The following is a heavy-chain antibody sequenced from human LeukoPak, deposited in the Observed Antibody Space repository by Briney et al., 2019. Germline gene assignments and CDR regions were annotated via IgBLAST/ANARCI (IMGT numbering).Heavy chain of an antibody. CDR3: ARDSPYYYDSSGQMTFDY. D-gene: IGHD3-22*01. CDR1: GGTFSSYA. V-gene: IGHV1-69*04. CDR2: IIPIFGIV. J-gene: IGHJ4*02. Sequence: SVKVSCEASGGTFSSYAISWVRQAPGQGLEWMGRIIPIFGIVNYAQKFQGRVTITADKSTSTAYMELSSLRSEDTAVYYCARDSPYYYDSSGQMTFDYWGQGTLVTVSS.